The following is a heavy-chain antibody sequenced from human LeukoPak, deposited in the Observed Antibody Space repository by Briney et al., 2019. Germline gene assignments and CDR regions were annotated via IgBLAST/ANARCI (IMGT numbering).Heavy chain of an antibody. CDR1: GGSISSYF. V-gene: IGHV4-59*01. J-gene: IGHJ5*02. Sequence: SETLSLTCTVSGGSISSYFWSWIRQPPGMGLEWIGYVYYSGSPNYNPSLKSRVTISVDTSKNQFSLRLRSVTAADTAVYYFTRVFDDYYHSGADPPLWFDPWGQGTLVTVSS. CDR2: VYYSGSP. CDR3: TRVFDDYYHSGADPPLWFDP. D-gene: IGHD3-22*01.